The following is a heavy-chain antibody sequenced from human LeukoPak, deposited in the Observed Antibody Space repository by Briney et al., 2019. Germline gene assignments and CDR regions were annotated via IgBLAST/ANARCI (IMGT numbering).Heavy chain of an antibody. CDR3: AREGRPTFDY. Sequence: SQTLSLTCTVFGGSISSGGYYWSWIRQHPGKGLEWIGYIYYSGSTYYNPSLKSRVTISVDTSKNQFSLKLSSVTAADTAVYYCAREGRPTFDYWGQGTLVTVSS. CDR1: GGSISSGGYY. J-gene: IGHJ4*02. CDR2: IYYSGST. V-gene: IGHV4-31*03.